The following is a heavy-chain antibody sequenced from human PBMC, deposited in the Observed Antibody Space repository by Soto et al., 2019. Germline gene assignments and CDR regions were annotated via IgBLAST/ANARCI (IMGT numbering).Heavy chain of an antibody. CDR3: AHCVGAGNSGYFDC. J-gene: IGHJ4*02. V-gene: IGHV2-5*02. CDR2: IYWDDDK. Sequence: QIALKESGPTLVKPTQTLTLTCSFSGFSLTTSDMGVGWVRQPPGKALEWLALIYWDDDKRYSPSLKSRLTVXKXTXXNQVDLTLTNMDPVDTGTYYCAHCVGAGNSGYFDCWGQGTLITVSS. D-gene: IGHD6-13*01. CDR1: GFSLTTSDMG.